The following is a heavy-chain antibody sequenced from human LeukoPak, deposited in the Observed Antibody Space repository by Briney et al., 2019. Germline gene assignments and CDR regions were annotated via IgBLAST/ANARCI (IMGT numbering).Heavy chain of an antibody. Sequence: SQTLSLTCAISGDSVSSNSAAWIWIRQSPSRGLEWLGRTYYRSKWYTEYAVSVKSRITINPDTSKNQFSLQLSSVNPEDTAVYYCARLGSGSNYWSQGTLVTVSS. J-gene: IGHJ4*02. V-gene: IGHV6-1*01. CDR2: TYYRSKWYT. CDR3: ARLGSGSNY. D-gene: IGHD3-10*01. CDR1: GDSVSSNSAA.